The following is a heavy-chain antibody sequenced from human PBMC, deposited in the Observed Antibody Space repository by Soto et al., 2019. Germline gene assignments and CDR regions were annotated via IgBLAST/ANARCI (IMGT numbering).Heavy chain of an antibody. D-gene: IGHD3-22*01. Sequence: QVQLVQSGAEVKKPGSSVKVSCKASGGTFSSYAISWVRQAPGQGLEWMGGIIPIFGTANYAQKFQGRVTITADESTSTAYMELSSLRSEDTAVYYCARSRWYYYDSSGYHGSYFDLWGRGTLVTVSS. CDR1: GGTFSSYA. V-gene: IGHV1-69*01. J-gene: IGHJ2*01. CDR3: ARSRWYYYDSSGYHGSYFDL. CDR2: IIPIFGTA.